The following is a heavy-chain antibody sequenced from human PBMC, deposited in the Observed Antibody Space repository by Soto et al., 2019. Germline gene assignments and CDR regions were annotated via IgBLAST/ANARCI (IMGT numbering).Heavy chain of an antibody. CDR1: GFTFSSYW. Sequence: PGGSLRLSCAASGFTFSSYWMSWVRQAPGKGLEWVANIKQDGSEKYYVDSVKGRFTISRDNAKNSLYLQMNSLRAEDTAVYYCARDDYDFWSGYSQLDDWGQGTLVTVSS. CDR3: ARDDYDFWSGYSQLDD. CDR2: IKQDGSEK. J-gene: IGHJ4*02. D-gene: IGHD3-3*01. V-gene: IGHV3-7*01.